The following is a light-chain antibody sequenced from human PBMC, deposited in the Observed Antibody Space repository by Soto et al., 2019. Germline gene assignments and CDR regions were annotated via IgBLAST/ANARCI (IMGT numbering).Light chain of an antibody. CDR2: GAS. CDR3: QQYNNWPRT. V-gene: IGKV3-15*01. J-gene: IGKJ1*01. Sequence: EIVLTQSPATLSVSPGERVTLSCRASQSVDINLAWYQQKPGQAPRLLIYGASTRATDMSGTFSGRGSGTEFTLTISSLQSEDFAVYYCQQYNNWPRTFGQGTKVDI. CDR1: QSVDIN.